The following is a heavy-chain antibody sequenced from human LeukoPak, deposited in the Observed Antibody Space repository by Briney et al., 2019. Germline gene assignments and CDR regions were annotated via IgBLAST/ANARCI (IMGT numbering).Heavy chain of an antibody. Sequence: GGSLRLSRAASGFTFSDYNMNWVRQSPEKGLEWVSGISGSGTSTYYADSVKGRFTISRDNSKNTLYLQMNSLRAEDTAVYYCAKSGVAARPPPTNFDYWGQGTLVTVSS. CDR3: AKSGVAARPPPTNFDY. D-gene: IGHD6-6*01. J-gene: IGHJ4*02. V-gene: IGHV3-23*01. CDR2: ISGSGTST. CDR1: GFTFSDYN.